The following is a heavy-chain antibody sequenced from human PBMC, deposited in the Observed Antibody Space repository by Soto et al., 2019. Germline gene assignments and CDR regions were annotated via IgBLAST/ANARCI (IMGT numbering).Heavy chain of an antibody. CDR3: ARRNQLLFGYYFYYMDV. D-gene: IGHD2-2*01. V-gene: IGHV4-59*08. Sequence: SETLSLTCTVSGGSVGTYYWSWVRQPTGKGLEWIGYSLHSGSTSYNPSLKSRVTVSVDTSKNQLSLKLTSVTAADAAVYYCARRNQLLFGYYFYYMDVWGKGTTVTVSS. J-gene: IGHJ6*03. CDR2: SLHSGST. CDR1: GGSVGTYY.